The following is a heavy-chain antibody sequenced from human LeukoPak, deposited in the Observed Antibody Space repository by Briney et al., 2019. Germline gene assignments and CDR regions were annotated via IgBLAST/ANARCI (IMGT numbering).Heavy chain of an antibody. CDR3: ARSRYGDYGLSDY. CDR1: GCTISSYY. D-gene: IGHD4-17*01. J-gene: IGHJ4*02. CDR2: IYYSGST. Sequence: SETLSLTCTASGCTISSYYWSWIRQPPGKGLEWIGYIYYSGSTNYNPSLKSRVTISVDTSKNQFSLKLSSVTAADTAVYYCARSRYGDYGLSDYWGQGTLVTVSS. V-gene: IGHV4-59*08.